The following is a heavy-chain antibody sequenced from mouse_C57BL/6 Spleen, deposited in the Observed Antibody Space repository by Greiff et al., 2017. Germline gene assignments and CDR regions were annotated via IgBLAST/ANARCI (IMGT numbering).Heavy chain of an antibody. D-gene: IGHD1-1*01. V-gene: IGHV1-69*01. CDR1: GYTFTSYW. CDR2: IDPSDSYT. J-gene: IGHJ2*01. Sequence: QVQLQQSGAELVMPGASVKLSCKASGYTFTSYWMHWVKQRPGQGLEWIGEIDPSDSYTNYNQKFKGKSTLTVDKSSSTAYMQLSSLTSEDSAVYYCAKGGRLDYWGQGTTLTVSS. CDR3: AKGGRLDY.